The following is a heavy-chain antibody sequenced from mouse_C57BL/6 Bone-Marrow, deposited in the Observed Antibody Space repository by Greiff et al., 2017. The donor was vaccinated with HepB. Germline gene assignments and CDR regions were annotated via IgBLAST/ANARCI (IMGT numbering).Heavy chain of an antibody. D-gene: IGHD1-1*01. V-gene: IGHV15-2*01. CDR3: ARDYYGSSYEAWFAY. J-gene: IGHJ3*01. CDR1: DSEVFPIAY. Sequence: SGSELRSPGSSVKLSCKDFDSEVFPIAYMSWVRQKPGHGFEWIGGILPSIGRTIYGEKFEDKATLDADTLSNTAYLELNRLTAEDSAIYYCARDYYGSSYEAWFAYWGQGTLVTVSA. CDR2: ILPSIGRT.